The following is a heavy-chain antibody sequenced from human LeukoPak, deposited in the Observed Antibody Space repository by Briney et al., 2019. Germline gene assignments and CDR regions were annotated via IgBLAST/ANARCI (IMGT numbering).Heavy chain of an antibody. Sequence: ASVKVPCKASGYTFTSYDINWVRQATGQGLEWMGWMNPNSGNTGYAQKFQGRVTMTRNTSISTAYMELSSLRSEDTAVYYCARAGITMVRGVIEGDAFDIWGQGTMVTVSS. D-gene: IGHD3-10*01. CDR2: MNPNSGNT. J-gene: IGHJ3*02. V-gene: IGHV1-8*01. CDR3: ARAGITMVRGVIEGDAFDI. CDR1: GYTFTSYD.